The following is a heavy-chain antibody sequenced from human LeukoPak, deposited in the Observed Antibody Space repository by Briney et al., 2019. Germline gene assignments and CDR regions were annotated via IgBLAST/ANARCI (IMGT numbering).Heavy chain of an antibody. CDR2: ISGGGGST. CDR1: GFTFSSNA. D-gene: IGHD6-13*01. V-gene: IGHV3-23*01. CDR3: AKLRQLAQSDIDY. J-gene: IGHJ4*01. Sequence: GGSLRLSCAASGFTFSSNAMSWVRQAPGKGLEWVSAISGGGGSTYYADSVKGRFTISRDNSKNTLYLQMNSLRAEATAVYYRAKLRQLAQSDIDYWGQGTPVTVSS.